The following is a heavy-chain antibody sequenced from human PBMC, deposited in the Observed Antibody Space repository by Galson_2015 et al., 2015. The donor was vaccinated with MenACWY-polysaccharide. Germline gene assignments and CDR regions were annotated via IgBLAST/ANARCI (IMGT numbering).Heavy chain of an antibody. CDR1: GFTFSSYG. Sequence: SLRLSCAASGFTFSSYGMHWVRQASGKGLEWVAVISYDGSNKYYADSVKGRFTISRDNSKNTLYLQMNSLRAEDTAVYYCPLRSGKLNPSDYWGQGTLVTVSS. J-gene: IGHJ4*02. D-gene: IGHD2-15*01. CDR3: PLRSGKLNPSDY. V-gene: IGHV3-30*03. CDR2: ISYDGSNK.